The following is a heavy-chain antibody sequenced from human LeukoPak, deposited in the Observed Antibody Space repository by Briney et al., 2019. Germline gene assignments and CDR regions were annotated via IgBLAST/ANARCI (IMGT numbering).Heavy chain of an antibody. CDR1: GYTFTSYA. Sequence: GASVKVSCKASGYTFTSYAMHWVRQAPGQRLEWMGWINAGNGNTKYSQKFQGRVTMTRDTSISTAYMELSRLRSDDTAVYYCARGVGASNWGQGTLVTVSS. D-gene: IGHD1-26*01. CDR3: ARGVGASN. V-gene: IGHV1-3*01. CDR2: INAGNGNT. J-gene: IGHJ4*02.